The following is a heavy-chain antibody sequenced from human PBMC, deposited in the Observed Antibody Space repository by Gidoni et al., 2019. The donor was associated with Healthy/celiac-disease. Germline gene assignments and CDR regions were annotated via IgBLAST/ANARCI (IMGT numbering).Heavy chain of an antibody. CDR3: TRSPMVRGVIIFWFDP. CDR2: IRSKAYGGTT. D-gene: IGHD3-10*01. V-gene: IGHV3-49*03. CDR1: GFTFGDYA. J-gene: IGHJ5*02. Sequence: EVQLVESGRGLVPPGRSLRLSCTASGFTFGDYAMSWFRQAPGEGLEWVGFIRSKAYGGTTEYAASVKGRFTISRDDSKSIAYLQMNSLKTEDTAVYYCTRSPMVRGVIIFWFDPWGQGTLVTVSS.